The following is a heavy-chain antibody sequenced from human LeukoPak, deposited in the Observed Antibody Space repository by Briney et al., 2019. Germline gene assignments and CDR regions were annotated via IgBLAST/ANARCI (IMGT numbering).Heavy chain of an antibody. D-gene: IGHD4-17*01. CDR3: AKDFTRRETTKTRFDP. J-gene: IGHJ5*02. Sequence: GGSLRLSCAAPGFTFSSYGMHWVRQAPGKGLEWVAVISYDGSNKYYADSVKGRFTISRDNSKNTLYLQMNSLRAEDTAVYYCAKDFTRRETTKTRFDPWGQGTLVTVSS. CDR2: ISYDGSNK. CDR1: GFTFSSYG. V-gene: IGHV3-30*18.